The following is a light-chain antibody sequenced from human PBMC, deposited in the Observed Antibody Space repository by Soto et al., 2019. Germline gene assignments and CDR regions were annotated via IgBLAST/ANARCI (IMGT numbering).Light chain of an antibody. CDR3: QQYGDSPRT. J-gene: IGKJ1*01. CDR2: GAS. V-gene: IGKV3-20*01. Sequence: EMVLTQSPGTLSLSPGEGATLSCRASQSVSSSYLAWYQQIPGQAPRLLIYGASSRATGIPDRFSGSGSGTDFTLTISRLEPEDFAVYYCQQYGDSPRTFGQGTKVEIK. CDR1: QSVSSSY.